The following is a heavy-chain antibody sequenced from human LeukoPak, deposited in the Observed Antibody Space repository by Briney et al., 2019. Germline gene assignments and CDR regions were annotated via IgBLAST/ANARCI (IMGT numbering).Heavy chain of an antibody. CDR2: ISAYNGNT. CDR1: GYTFTSYG. Sequence: ASVKVSCKASGYTFTSYGISWVRQAPGQGLEWMGWISAYNGNTNYAQKLQGRVTMTTDTSTSTAYMELRSLRSDDTAVYYCARVKSSSWWFYYDSSGRDYFDYWGQGTLVAVSS. D-gene: IGHD3-22*01. J-gene: IGHJ4*02. CDR3: ARVKSSSWWFYYDSSGRDYFDY. V-gene: IGHV1-18*01.